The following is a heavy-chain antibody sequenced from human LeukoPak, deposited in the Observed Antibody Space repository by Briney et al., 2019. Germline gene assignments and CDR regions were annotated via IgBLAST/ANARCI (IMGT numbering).Heavy chain of an antibody. V-gene: IGHV1-69*06. D-gene: IGHD1-26*01. CDR1: GGTFSSYA. CDR3: ALLVGATARNDY. J-gene: IGHJ4*02. Sequence: SVKVSCKASGGTFSSYAISWVRQAPGQGLEWMGGIIPIFGTANYAQKFQGRVTITADKSTSTAYMELSSLRSEDTAVYYCALLVGATARNDYWGQGTLVTVSS. CDR2: IIPIFGTA.